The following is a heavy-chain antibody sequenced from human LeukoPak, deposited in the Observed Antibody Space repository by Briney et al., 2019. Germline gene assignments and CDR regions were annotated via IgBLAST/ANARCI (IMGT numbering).Heavy chain of an antibody. V-gene: IGHV4-39*01. CDR2: IYYSVST. CDR1: GGSIGSSSYY. CDR3: ARRPAASEALDY. J-gene: IGHJ4*02. D-gene: IGHD6-13*01. Sequence: PSETLSLTCTVSGGSIGSSSYYWGWIRQPPGKGLEWIGSIYYSVSTYYNPSLKSRVTISVDTSKNQFSLKLSSVTAADTAVYYCARRPAASEALDYWGQGTLVTVSS.